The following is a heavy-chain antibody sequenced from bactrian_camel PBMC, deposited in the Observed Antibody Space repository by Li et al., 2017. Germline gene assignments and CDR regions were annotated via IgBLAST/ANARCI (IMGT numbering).Heavy chain of an antibody. Sequence: HVQLVESGGGSVRAGGSLRLSCAAAGYSDSNYCMGWWRQAPGKEREGVACIRTEDGDTLYADSVKGRFAISKDSAKNTAYLQMDSLKPDDTAIYYCAASLDRAGQYLSPDAYLYSGQGTQVTVS. CDR2: IRTEDGDT. J-gene: IGHJ4*01. V-gene: IGHV3S61*01. D-gene: IGHD1*01. CDR1: GYSDSNYC.